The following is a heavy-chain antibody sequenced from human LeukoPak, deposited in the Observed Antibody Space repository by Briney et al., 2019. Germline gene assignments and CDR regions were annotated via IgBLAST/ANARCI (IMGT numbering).Heavy chain of an antibody. D-gene: IGHD3-10*01. CDR1: GGSISSYY. V-gene: IGHV4-59*01. J-gene: IGHJ4*02. CDR2: IYYSGSS. CDR3: ARGTIWFGEFPYFDY. Sequence: PSETLSLTCTVSGGSISSYYWSWIRQPPGKGLEWIGYIYYSGSSNYNPSLKSRVTISVDTSKNQFSLKLSSVTAADTAVYYCARGTIWFGEFPYFDYWGQGTLVTVSS.